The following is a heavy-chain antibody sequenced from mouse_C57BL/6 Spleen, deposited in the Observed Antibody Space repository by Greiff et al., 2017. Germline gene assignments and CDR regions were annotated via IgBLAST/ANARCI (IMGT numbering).Heavy chain of an antibody. CDR1: GFSLTSYG. CDR3: AKNTPNYYGSSYDAMDY. V-gene: IGHV2-5*01. CDR2: IWRGGST. J-gene: IGHJ4*01. D-gene: IGHD1-1*01. Sequence: VQLQESGPGLVQPSQSLSITCTVSGFSLTSYGVHWVRQSPGKGLEWLGVIWRGGSTDYNAAFMSRLSITKDNSKSQVFFKMNSLQADDTAIYXCAKNTPNYYGSSYDAMDYWGQGTSVTVAS.